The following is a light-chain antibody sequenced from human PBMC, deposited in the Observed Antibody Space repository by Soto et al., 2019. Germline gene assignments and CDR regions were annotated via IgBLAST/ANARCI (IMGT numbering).Light chain of an antibody. CDR3: QQYGSSPLT. CDR1: QDISHY. J-gene: IGKJ4*01. CDR2: GAS. V-gene: IGKV1-12*01. Sequence: DIQETQSPSSVSASVGDRVTITCRASQDISHYLAWYQQKPGKAPKLLIYGASSLQSGVPSRFSGSGSGTDFTLTISRLEPEDFAVYYCQQYGSSPLTFGGGSKVDIK.